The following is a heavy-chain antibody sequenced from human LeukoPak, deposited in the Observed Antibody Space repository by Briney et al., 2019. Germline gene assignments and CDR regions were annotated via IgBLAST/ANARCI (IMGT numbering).Heavy chain of an antibody. Sequence: AGGSLRLSCTASGFTFGDYVMSWFRQAPGKGLEWVGFIRSKAYGGTTEYAASVKGRFTFSRDDSKSIAYLQMNSLKTEDTAVYYCTREPGGDSPFDYWGQGTLVTVSS. J-gene: IGHJ4*02. CDR1: GFTFGDYV. V-gene: IGHV3-49*03. CDR3: TREPGGDSPFDY. D-gene: IGHD2-21*02. CDR2: IRSKAYGGTT.